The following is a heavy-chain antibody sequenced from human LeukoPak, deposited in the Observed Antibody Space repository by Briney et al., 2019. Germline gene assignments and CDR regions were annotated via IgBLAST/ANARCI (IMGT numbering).Heavy chain of an antibody. D-gene: IGHD1-1*01. J-gene: IGHJ4*02. CDR2: IGGGDT. V-gene: IGHV3-23*01. CDR1: GFTFSIHA. CDR3: AKDWIPYNRVFDCFDF. Sequence: PGGSLRLSCAGSGFTFSIHAMSWVRQAPGKGLEGVSTIGGGDTYYADSVKGRFTISRDDSQSTVHLQMNSLRAEDTALYYCAKDWIPYNRVFDCFDFWGQGTLVTVSS.